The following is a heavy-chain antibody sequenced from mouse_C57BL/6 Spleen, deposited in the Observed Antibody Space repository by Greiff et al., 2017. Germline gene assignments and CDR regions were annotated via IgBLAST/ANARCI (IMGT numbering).Heavy chain of an antibody. D-gene: IGHD2-4*01. Sequence: VQLHQSGAELMKPGASVTLSCKATGYTFTGYWIEWVKQRPGHGLEWIGEILPGSGSTNYNEKFKGKATFTADTSSNTAYMQLSSLTTEDSAIYYCTRLDSAYYDYDDYYAMDYWGQGTSVTVSS. CDR3: TRLDSAYYDYDDYYAMDY. CDR2: ILPGSGST. V-gene: IGHV1-9*01. J-gene: IGHJ4*01. CDR1: GYTFTGYW.